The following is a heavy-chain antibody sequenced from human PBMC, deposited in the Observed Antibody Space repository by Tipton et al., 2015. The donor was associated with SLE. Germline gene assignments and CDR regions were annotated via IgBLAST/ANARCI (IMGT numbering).Heavy chain of an antibody. CDR2: ISYSGNT. D-gene: IGHD2-21*01. CDR1: GGSINRYS. CDR3: ATDSDCGGDCLDT. J-gene: IGHJ4*02. Sequence: TLSLTCTVSGGSINRYSWTWIRQSPGKGLEWIGHISYSGNTDYNPSLESRPTISIDTSKNQFSLRLSSVTAADTAVYYCATDSDCGGDCLDTWGQGTLVTVSS. V-gene: IGHV4-59*12.